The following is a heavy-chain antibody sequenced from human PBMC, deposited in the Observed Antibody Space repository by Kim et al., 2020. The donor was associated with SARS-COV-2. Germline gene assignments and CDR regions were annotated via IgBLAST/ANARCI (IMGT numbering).Heavy chain of an antibody. CDR2: ISYDAAYK. D-gene: IGHD3-10*01. V-gene: IGHV3-30*04. J-gene: IGHJ6*02. Sequence: GGSLRLSCAAAGFTFSTYAMHWVRQAPGKGLEWVTVISYDAAYKSYADSMKGRFTVSRDDSKNMLCLDMNSLRVEDTAVYYCVRGTSGHHLSPNMDVWGGGTSVTVS. CDR3: VRGTSGHHLSPNMDV. CDR1: GFTFSTYA.